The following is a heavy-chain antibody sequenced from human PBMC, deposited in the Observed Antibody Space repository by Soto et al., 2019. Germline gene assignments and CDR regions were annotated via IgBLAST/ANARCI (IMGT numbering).Heavy chain of an antibody. D-gene: IGHD2-2*01. J-gene: IGHJ6*02. CDR2: IIPIPGTA. CDR3: ARSQGSSTSLEIYYSYYYGMDV. Sequence: QVQLVQSGAEVKKPGSSVKVSCKASGGTFGSYAISWVRQAPGQGLEWMGGIIPIPGTANYAQKSQGSVTIAADESTSTAYMELSSLRSEDTAVYYCARSQGSSTSLEIYYSYYYGMDVWGQGTTVTVSS. CDR1: GGTFGSYA. V-gene: IGHV1-69*01.